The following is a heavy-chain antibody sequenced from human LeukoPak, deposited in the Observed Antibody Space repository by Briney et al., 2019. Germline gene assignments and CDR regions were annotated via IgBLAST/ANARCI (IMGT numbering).Heavy chain of an antibody. V-gene: IGHV4-34*01. CDR3: TRAPIAARPFDY. Sequence: SETLSLTCAVYGGSFSGYYWSWIRQPPGKGLEWIGEINHSGSTNYNLSLKSRVTISVDTSKNQFSLKLSSVTAADTAVYYCTRAPIAARPFDYWGQGTLVTVSS. CDR2: INHSGST. J-gene: IGHJ4*02. CDR1: GGSFSGYY. D-gene: IGHD6-6*01.